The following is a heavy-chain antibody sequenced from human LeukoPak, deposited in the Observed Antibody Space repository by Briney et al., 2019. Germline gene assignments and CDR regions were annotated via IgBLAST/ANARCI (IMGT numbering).Heavy chain of an antibody. J-gene: IGHJ6*02. CDR2: IYYSGST. Sequence: SQTLSLTCTVSGGSISSGDYYWSWIRQPPGKGLEWIGYIYYSGSTYYNPSLKSRVTISVDTSKNQFSLELSSVTAADTAVYYCARDGDGYGMDVWGQGTTVTVSS. D-gene: IGHD5-24*01. CDR3: ARDGDGYGMDV. CDR1: GGSISSGDYY. V-gene: IGHV4-30-4*01.